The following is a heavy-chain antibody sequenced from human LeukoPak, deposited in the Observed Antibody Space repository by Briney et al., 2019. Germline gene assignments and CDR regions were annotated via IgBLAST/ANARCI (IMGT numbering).Heavy chain of an antibody. CDR1: GFTFSSYA. CDR3: AKSCLPFHVDTAMDFDY. D-gene: IGHD5-18*01. CDR2: ISGSGGST. Sequence: QTGGSLRLSCAASGFTFSSYAMSWVRQAPGKGLEWVSAISGSGGSTYYADSVKGRFTISRDNSKNTLYLQMNSLRAEDTAVYYCAKSCLPFHVDTAMDFDYWGQGTLVTVSS. J-gene: IGHJ4*02. V-gene: IGHV3-23*01.